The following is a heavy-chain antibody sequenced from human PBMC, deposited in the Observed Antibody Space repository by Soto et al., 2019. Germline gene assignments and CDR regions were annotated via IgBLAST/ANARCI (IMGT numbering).Heavy chain of an antibody. D-gene: IGHD6-6*01. J-gene: IGHJ4*02. CDR2: ISGSGGST. V-gene: IGHV3-23*01. Sequence: GWSLRLSCVASGFTFSSYAMSWVRQAPGKVLEWVSAISGSGGSTYYADSVKGRFTISRDNSKNTLYLQMNSLRAEDTAVYYCAPEGEYSSSSGRYYFDYWGQGTMVTVSS. CDR3: APEGEYSSSSGRYYFDY. CDR1: GFTFSSYA.